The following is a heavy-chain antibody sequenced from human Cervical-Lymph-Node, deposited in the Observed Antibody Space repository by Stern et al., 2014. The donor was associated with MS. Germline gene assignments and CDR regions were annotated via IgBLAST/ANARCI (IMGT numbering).Heavy chain of an antibody. V-gene: IGHV1-69*01. Sequence: VQLVQSGAEVKKPGSSVKGSCKASGGTFSSYTIGWVRQAPGQGLEWMGGIITMFGIANYAEKFQGRVTITADESTSTAYMDLSTLRSEDTAVYYCARATSDYIWGSYRYLDYWGQGTQVTVSS. CDR3: ARATSDYIWGSYRYLDY. CDR1: GGTFSSYT. D-gene: IGHD3-16*02. CDR2: IITMFGIA. J-gene: IGHJ4*02.